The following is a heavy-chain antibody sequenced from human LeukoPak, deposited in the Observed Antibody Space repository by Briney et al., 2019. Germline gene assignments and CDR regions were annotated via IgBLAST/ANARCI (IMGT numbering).Heavy chain of an antibody. CDR3: ARDGEYGTGSYYRGCFDY. D-gene: IGHD3-10*01. J-gene: IGHJ4*02. CDR1: GYXFTAFY. V-gene: IGHV1-2*02. Sequence: ASVKVSCKTSGYXFTAFYIHWVRQAPGQGLEWMGWIHPRSGETNYAYKFKGRVTMTRDTSISTVYMDLGSLGSDDTAVYYCARDGEYGTGSYYRGCFDYWGQGILVTVSS. CDR2: IHPRSGET.